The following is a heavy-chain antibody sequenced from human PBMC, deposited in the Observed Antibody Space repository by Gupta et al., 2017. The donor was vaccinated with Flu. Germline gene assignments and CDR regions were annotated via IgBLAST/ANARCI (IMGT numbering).Heavy chain of an antibody. V-gene: IGHV3-21*01. CDR1: GFSLSYYS. Sequence: EVQLEESGGGLVKSGESLRLSCAASGFSLSYYSMNWVRQAPGKGLEWVSSISSSSSYIDYADSVKGRFTISRDNARKSVYMEMNSLRVEDTAVYYCARRYCSSSTCHFAFDLWGQGTMVTVSS. J-gene: IGHJ3*01. CDR2: ISSSSSYI. D-gene: IGHD2/OR15-2a*01. CDR3: ARRYCSSSTCHFAFDL.